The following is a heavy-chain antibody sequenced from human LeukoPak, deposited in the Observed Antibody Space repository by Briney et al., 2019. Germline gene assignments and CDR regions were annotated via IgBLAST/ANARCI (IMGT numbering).Heavy chain of an antibody. CDR3: AKDSDGYMDV. J-gene: IGHJ6*03. CDR1: GFTFSSYA. D-gene: IGHD2-8*01. CDR2: ISYDGSNK. V-gene: IGHV3-30-3*01. Sequence: GGSLRLSCAASGFTFSSYAMHWVRQAPGKGLEWVAVISYDGSNKYYADSVKGRFTISRDNAKNSLYLQMNSLRAEDTAVYYCAKDSDGYMDVWGKGTTVTVSS.